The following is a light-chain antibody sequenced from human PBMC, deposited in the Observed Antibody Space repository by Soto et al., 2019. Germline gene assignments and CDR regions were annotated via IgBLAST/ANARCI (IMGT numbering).Light chain of an antibody. J-gene: IGLJ2*01. V-gene: IGLV1-40*01. Sequence: QSVLTQPPSMSGAPGQRVTMSCTGSSSNLGAGYDVHWYQRLPGAAPKLLIYDNTHRPSGVSDRFSGSKSGTSASLAISGLQSEDEADYYCATWDDSLNGHVFGGGTELTVL. CDR1: SSNLGAGYD. CDR2: DNT. CDR3: ATWDDSLNGHV.